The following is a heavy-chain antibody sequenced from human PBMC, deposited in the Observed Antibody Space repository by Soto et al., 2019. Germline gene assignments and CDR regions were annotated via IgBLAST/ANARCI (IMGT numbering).Heavy chain of an antibody. CDR2: IYYSGST. Sequence: SETLSLTCTVSGGSISSYYWSWIRQPPGKGLEWIGYIYYSGSTNYNPSLKSRVTISVDTSKNQFSLKLSSVTAADTAVYYCARDQAVAGWGWFDPWGQGTLVTVSS. V-gene: IGHV4-59*01. D-gene: IGHD6-19*01. J-gene: IGHJ5*02. CDR3: ARDQAVAGWGWFDP. CDR1: GGSISSYY.